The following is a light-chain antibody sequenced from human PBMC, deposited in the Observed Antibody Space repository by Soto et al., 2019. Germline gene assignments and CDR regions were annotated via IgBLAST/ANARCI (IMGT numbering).Light chain of an antibody. Sequence: DIQMTQSPSILSASVGDRVTITCRASQSISSWLAWYQQKPGKAPKLLIYKASSLESGVPSRFSGSGSGTEFTLTISSLQPDDFATYYCQQYNSYPVGFGQGTKVEIK. CDR1: QSISSW. V-gene: IGKV1-5*03. CDR2: KAS. CDR3: QQYNSYPVG. J-gene: IGKJ1*01.